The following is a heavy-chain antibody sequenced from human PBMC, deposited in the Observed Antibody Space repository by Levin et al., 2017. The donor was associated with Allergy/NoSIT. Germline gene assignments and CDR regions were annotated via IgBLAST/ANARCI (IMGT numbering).Heavy chain of an antibody. Sequence: SETLSLTCAVYGGSFSGYYWSWIRQPPGKGLEWIGEINHSGSTNYNPSLKSRVTISVDTSKNQFSLKLSSVTAADTAVYYCARLQSRIAAARRPFDYWGQGTLVTVSS. CDR3: ARLQSRIAAARRPFDY. V-gene: IGHV4-34*01. J-gene: IGHJ4*02. CDR1: GGSFSGYY. D-gene: IGHD6-13*01. CDR2: INHSGST.